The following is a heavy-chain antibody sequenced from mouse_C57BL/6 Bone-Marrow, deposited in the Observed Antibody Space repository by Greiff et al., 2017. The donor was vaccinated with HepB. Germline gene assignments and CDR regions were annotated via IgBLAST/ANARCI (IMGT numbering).Heavy chain of an antibody. CDR2: IYPGDGDT. V-gene: IGHV1-82*01. CDR3: ARRDYYYFDY. J-gene: IGHJ2*01. Sequence: VKLQQSGPELVKPGASVKISCKASGYAFSSSWMNWVKQRPGKGLEWIGRIYPGDGDTNYNGKFKGKATLTADKSSSTAYMQLSSLTSEDSAVYFCARRDYYYFDYWGQGTTLTVSS. D-gene: IGHD1-1*01. CDR1: GYAFSSSW.